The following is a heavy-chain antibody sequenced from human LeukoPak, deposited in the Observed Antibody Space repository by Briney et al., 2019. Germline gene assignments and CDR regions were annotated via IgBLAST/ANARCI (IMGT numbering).Heavy chain of an antibody. D-gene: IGHD2-2*01. Sequence: GGSLRLSCAASGFTFSSYGMHWVRQAPGKGLEWVAVIWYDGSNKYYADSVKGRFTISRDNSKNTLYLQMNSLRAEDTAVYYCARGGCSSTSCHMRGWFDPWGQGTLVTVSS. J-gene: IGHJ5*02. V-gene: IGHV3-33*01. CDR2: IWYDGSNK. CDR1: GFTFSSYG. CDR3: ARGGCSSTSCHMRGWFDP.